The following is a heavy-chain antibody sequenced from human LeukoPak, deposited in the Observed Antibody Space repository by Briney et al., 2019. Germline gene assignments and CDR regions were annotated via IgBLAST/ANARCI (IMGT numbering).Heavy chain of an antibody. CDR1: KFAFSSYA. CDR2: ISGGGGNT. Sequence: GGSLRLSCAASKFAFSSYAMSWVRQAPGKGLEWVSAISGGGGNTYYADSVKGRFTISRVNSKNTLYLQMNSLRAEDTAVYYCGKNRYSGSLSPFDIWGQGTMVTVSS. J-gene: IGHJ3*02. V-gene: IGHV3-23*01. D-gene: IGHD1-26*01. CDR3: GKNRYSGSLSPFDI.